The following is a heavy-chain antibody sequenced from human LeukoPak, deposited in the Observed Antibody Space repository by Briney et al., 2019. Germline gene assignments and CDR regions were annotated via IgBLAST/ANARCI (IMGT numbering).Heavy chain of an antibody. CDR2: IYYSGST. CDR1: GGSTSSSSNY. D-gene: IGHD3-10*01. V-gene: IGHV4-39*07. J-gene: IGHJ5*02. CDR3: VRDKGVVSWFDP. Sequence: PSETLSLTCTVSGGSTSSSSNYWGWIRQPPGKGLEWIGSIYYSGSTYYNPSLKSRVTISVDTSKNQFSLNLSSVTAADTAVYYCVRDKGVVSWFDPWGQGILVTVSS.